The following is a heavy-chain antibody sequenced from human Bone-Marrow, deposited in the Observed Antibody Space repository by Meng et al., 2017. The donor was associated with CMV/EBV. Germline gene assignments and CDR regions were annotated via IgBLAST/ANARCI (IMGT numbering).Heavy chain of an antibody. J-gene: IGHJ4*02. Sequence: GESLKISCAASGFTFSSYAMSWVRQAPGKGLEWVSVIYSGGSSTYYADSVKGRFTISRDNSKNTLYLQMNSLRAEDTAVYYCAKDLADWNYGGFDYWGQGTRVTVSS. CDR3: AKDLADWNYGGFDY. CDR1: GFTFSSYA. D-gene: IGHD1-7*01. V-gene: IGHV3-23*03. CDR2: IYSGGSST.